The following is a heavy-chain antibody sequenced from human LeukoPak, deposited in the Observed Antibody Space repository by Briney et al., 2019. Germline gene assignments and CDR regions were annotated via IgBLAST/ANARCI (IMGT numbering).Heavy chain of an antibody. CDR2: IYYSGDT. CDR1: GGSFSGFY. Sequence: HSETLSLTCAVSGGSFSGFYWTWIRQSPGKGLEWIGSIYYSGDTYYNPSLKSRVTTSVDTSKSQFSLRLSSVTAADTAVYYCARHGNIVVLPATSKAFDIWGQGTMVTVSS. D-gene: IGHD2-2*01. J-gene: IGHJ3*02. CDR3: ARHGNIVVLPATSKAFDI. V-gene: IGHV4-39*01.